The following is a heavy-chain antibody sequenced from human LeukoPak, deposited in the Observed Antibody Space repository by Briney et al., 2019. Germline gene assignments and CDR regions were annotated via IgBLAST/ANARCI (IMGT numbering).Heavy chain of an antibody. J-gene: IGHJ4*02. CDR1: GGSFSGFY. Sequence: SETLSLTCAVSGGSFSGFYWSWIRQPPGGGLEWIADINHSGTTNYNPSLKSRVTISVGTSKNQFSLNLKSMTAADTAVYYCTRQYSSSYYSDYWGQGTLVTVSS. CDR2: INHSGTT. D-gene: IGHD6-6*01. CDR3: TRQYSSSYYSDY. V-gene: IGHV4-34*01.